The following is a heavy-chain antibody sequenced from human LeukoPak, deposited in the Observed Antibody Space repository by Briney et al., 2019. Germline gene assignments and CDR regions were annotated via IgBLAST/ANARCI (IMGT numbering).Heavy chain of an antibody. D-gene: IGHD3-22*01. J-gene: IGHJ4*02. V-gene: IGHV3-48*01. CDR3: AKSINYYDSSDFDY. CDR1: GFTFSSYS. Sequence: GGSLRLSCAASGFTFSSYSMNWVRQAPGKGLEWVSYISSSSSTIYYADSVKGRFTISRDDAKNSLYLQMNSLRAEDTALYYCAKSINYYDSSDFDYWGQGTLVTVSS. CDR2: ISSSSSTI.